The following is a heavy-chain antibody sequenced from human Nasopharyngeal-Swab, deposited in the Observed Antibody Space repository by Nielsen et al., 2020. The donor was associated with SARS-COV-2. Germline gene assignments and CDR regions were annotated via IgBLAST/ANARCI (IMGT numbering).Heavy chain of an antibody. CDR3: ARHRYYGSGSYYPTGYYYGMDV. Sequence: GESLKISCKGSGYSFTSYWIGWVRQMPGKGLEWMGIIYPGDSDTRYSPSFQGQVTISADKSISTAYLQWSSLKASDTAMYYCARHRYYGSGSYYPTGYYYGMDVWGQGTTVTVSS. CDR1: GYSFTSYW. CDR2: IYPGDSDT. J-gene: IGHJ6*02. V-gene: IGHV5-51*01. D-gene: IGHD3-10*01.